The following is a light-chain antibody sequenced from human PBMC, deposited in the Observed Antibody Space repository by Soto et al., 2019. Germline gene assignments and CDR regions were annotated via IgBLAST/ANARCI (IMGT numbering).Light chain of an antibody. CDR2: NAS. J-gene: IGKJ2*01. CDR3: QHRSNWPPMYT. Sequence: EIVLTQSPATLSLSPGDTATLSCRASQDIRVYLAWYQQKPGQAPRLLIYNASNRATGVPTRFSGSGSGTDFTLTISSLEPEDFAIYHCQHRSNWPPMYTFGQGTKLEIK. CDR1: QDIRVY. V-gene: IGKV3-11*01.